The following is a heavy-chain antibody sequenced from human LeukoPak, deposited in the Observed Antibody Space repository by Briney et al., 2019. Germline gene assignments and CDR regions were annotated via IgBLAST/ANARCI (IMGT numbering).Heavy chain of an antibody. CDR2: ISGDSRCI. CDR3: AREGHSSTSFEANWFDP. Sequence: GGSLRLSCAASGFTFSSYIINWVRQAPGRGLEWVSSISGDSRCITYADSVKGRYTISRDNAETSLYLQMNSLRAEDTAIDYCAREGHSSTSFEANWFDPWGQGTLVTVSS. J-gene: IGHJ5*02. V-gene: IGHV3-21*01. CDR1: GFTFSSYI. D-gene: IGHD3-9*01.